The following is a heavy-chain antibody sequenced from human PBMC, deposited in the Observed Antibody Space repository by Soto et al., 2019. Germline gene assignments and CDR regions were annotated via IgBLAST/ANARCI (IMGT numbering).Heavy chain of an antibody. D-gene: IGHD2-2*02. V-gene: IGHV1-69*06. CDR1: GGTFSSYA. CDR3: ARDVAGYCSSTSCYNYFDY. J-gene: IGHJ4*02. CDR2: IIPIFGTA. Sequence: ASVKVSCKASGGTFSSYAISWVRQAPGQGLEWMGGIIPIFGTANHAQKFQGRVTITADKSTSTAYMELSSLRSEDTAVYYCARDVAGYCSSTSCYNYFDYWGQGTLVTVSS.